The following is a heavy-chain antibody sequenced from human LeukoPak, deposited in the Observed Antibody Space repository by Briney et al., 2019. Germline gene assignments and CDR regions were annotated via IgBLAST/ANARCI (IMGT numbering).Heavy chain of an antibody. J-gene: IGHJ4*02. D-gene: IGHD6-13*01. V-gene: IGHV4-59*01. Sequence: GSLRLSCAASGFTFSDYYMSWIRQAPGKGLEWIGYIHYSGATNYNPSLKSRVTISADTSKNQFSLKLSSVTAADTAMYYCARDAAGFNSSWEFDYWGQGTLVTVSS. CDR3: ARDAAGFNSSWEFDY. CDR2: IHYSGAT. CDR1: GFTFSDYY.